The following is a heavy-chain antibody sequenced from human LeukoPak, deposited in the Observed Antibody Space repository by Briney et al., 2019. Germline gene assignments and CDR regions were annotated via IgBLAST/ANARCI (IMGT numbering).Heavy chain of an antibody. Sequence: GESLKISCKGSGYSFTSYWIGWVRQMPGKGLEWMGIIYPGDSDTRYSPSFQGQVTISADKSIGTAYLQWSSLKASDTAMYYCAGLYGGNRRVEYYFDYWGQGTLVTVSS. J-gene: IGHJ4*02. D-gene: IGHD4-23*01. CDR2: IYPGDSDT. CDR3: AGLYGGNRRVEYYFDY. V-gene: IGHV5-51*01. CDR1: GYSFTSYW.